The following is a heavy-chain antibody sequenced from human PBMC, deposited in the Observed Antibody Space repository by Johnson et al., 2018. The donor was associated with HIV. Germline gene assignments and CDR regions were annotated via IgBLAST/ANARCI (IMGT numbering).Heavy chain of an antibody. D-gene: IGHD6-13*01. V-gene: IGHV3-23*04. Sequence: EVQLVESGGGLVQPGGSLRLSCAASGFTFSSYAMSWVRQAPGKGLEWVSAISGSGGSTSYADTVKGRFTISRDNAKNTLYLQMNSLRAEDTAVYYCARDLYSNSWYQSDAFDVWGQGTMVTVSS. CDR2: ISGSGGST. J-gene: IGHJ3*01. CDR1: GFTFSSYA. CDR3: ARDLYSNSWYQSDAFDV.